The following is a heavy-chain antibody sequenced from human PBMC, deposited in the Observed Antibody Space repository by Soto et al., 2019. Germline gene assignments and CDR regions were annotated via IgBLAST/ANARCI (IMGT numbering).Heavy chain of an antibody. J-gene: IGHJ4*02. CDR1: GFTFSSYW. D-gene: IGHD3-16*02. V-gene: IGHV3-74*01. Sequence: GGSLRLSCAASGFTFSSYWMHWVRQAPGKGLVWVSRINSDGSSTSYADSVKGRFTISRDNAKNTLYLQMNSLRAEDTAVYYCARVREGYDYIWGSYPPDYWGQGTLVTVSS. CDR3: ARVREGYDYIWGSYPPDY. CDR2: INSDGSST.